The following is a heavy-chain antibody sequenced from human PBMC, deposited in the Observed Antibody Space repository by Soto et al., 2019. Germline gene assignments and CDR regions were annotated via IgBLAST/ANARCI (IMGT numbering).Heavy chain of an antibody. D-gene: IGHD3-3*01. CDR3: DSRYYDFWSGYYPHGMDV. Sequence: LPETLSLTCTVSGGSISSSSYYWGWIRQPPGKGLEWIGRIYYSGSTYYNPSLKSRVTISVVTTKNQFSLRLSTVTAADTAVYYCDSRYYDFWSGYYPHGMDVWGQGTTVTVSS. CDR1: GGSISSSSYY. CDR2: IYYSGST. J-gene: IGHJ6*02. V-gene: IGHV4-39*01.